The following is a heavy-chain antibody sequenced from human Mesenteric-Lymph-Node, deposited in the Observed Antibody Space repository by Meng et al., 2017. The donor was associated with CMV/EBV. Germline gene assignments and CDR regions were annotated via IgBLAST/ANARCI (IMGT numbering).Heavy chain of an antibody. CDR1: GFTFSSFW. V-gene: IGHV3-7*01. CDR2: IKKDGSEK. Sequence: GGSLRLSCAAFGFTFSSFWMSWVRQAPGKGLEWVANIKKDGSEKYYVDSVKGRFTISRDNAKNSLYLQMNSLRAEDTAVYYCAAGYSSSWIYYYGMDVWGQGTTVPSP. J-gene: IGHJ6*02. D-gene: IGHD6-13*01. CDR3: AAGYSSSWIYYYGMDV.